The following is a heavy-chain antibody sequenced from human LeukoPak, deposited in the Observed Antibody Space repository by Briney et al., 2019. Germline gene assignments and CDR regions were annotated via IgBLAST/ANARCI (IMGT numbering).Heavy chain of an antibody. CDR3: ATYRQVLLPFES. Sequence: GGSLRLSCAASGFSFSNYAMSWVRQAPGRGLEWVSSIFPSGGEIHYADSVRGRFTISRDNSKSTLSLQMNSLRAEDTAIYYCATYRQVLLPFESWGQGTLVTVSS. V-gene: IGHV3-23*01. D-gene: IGHD2-8*02. J-gene: IGHJ4*02. CDR2: IFPSGGEI. CDR1: GFSFSNYA.